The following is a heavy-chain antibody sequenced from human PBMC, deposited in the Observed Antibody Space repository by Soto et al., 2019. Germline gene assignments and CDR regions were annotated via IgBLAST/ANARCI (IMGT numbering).Heavy chain of an antibody. J-gene: IGHJ3*02. Sequence: SETLSLTCTVSGGSISSYYWSWIRQPAGKGLEWIGRIYTSGSTNYNPSLKSRVTMSVDTSKNQFSLKLSSVTAADTAVYYCAREWGYCSGGSCYAFDIWGQGTMVTVSS. CDR1: GGSISSYY. CDR2: IYTSGST. V-gene: IGHV4-4*07. CDR3: AREWGYCSGGSCYAFDI. D-gene: IGHD2-15*01.